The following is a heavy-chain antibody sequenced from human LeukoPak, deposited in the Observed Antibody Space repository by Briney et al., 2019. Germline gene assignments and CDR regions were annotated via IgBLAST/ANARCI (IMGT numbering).Heavy chain of an antibody. V-gene: IGHV1-46*01. CDR3: ARSNYYDSSGYYPDDAFDI. Sequence: GASVKVSCKASGYTFTSYYMHWVRQAPGQGLEWMGVINPSGGSTSYAQKFQGRVTMTWDTSTSTVYVELSSLRSEDTPVYYCARSNYYDSSGYYPDDAFDIWGQGTMVTVSS. J-gene: IGHJ3*02. CDR1: GYTFTSYY. D-gene: IGHD3-22*01. CDR2: INPSGGST.